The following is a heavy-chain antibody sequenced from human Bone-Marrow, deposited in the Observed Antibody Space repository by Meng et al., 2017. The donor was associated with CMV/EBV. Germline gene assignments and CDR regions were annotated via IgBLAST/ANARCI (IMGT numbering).Heavy chain of an antibody. CDR1: GFTFSSYW. V-gene: IGHV3-7*01. Sequence: GGSLRLSCAASGFTFSSYWMTWVHQAPGKGLEWVANINQDGSEKYYVDSVKGRITISRDNDEKSLFLQMSSLRAEDTGVYFCARGGATQVRTYGMDVWGQGTTVTVSS. CDR3: ARGGATQVRTYGMDV. D-gene: IGHD5-24*01. J-gene: IGHJ6*02. CDR2: INQDGSEK.